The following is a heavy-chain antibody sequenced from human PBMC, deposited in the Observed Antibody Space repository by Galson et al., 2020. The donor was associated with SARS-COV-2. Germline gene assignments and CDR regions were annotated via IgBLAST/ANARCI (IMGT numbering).Heavy chain of an antibody. J-gene: IGHJ4*02. CDR2: IFFDGSEK. V-gene: IGHV3-33*01. D-gene: IGHD6-19*01. CDR1: GFTFSDHA. CDR3: ARDGQSSRGWAFDY. Sequence: GESLKISCAASGFTFSDHAMHWVRQAPGMGLEWVAQIFFDGSEKYYGDSVRGRFTISRDSSKNTVYLQMNNLRVDDTAVYYCARDGQSSRGWAFDYWGQGTLLTVSS.